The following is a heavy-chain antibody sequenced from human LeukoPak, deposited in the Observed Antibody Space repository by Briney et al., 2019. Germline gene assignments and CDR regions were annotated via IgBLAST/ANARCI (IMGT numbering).Heavy chain of an antibody. D-gene: IGHD2-2*01. CDR3: ARSCSSTSCYGAFDI. V-gene: IGHV5-51*01. J-gene: IGHJ3*02. CDR1: GYSFTSYW. Sequence: GESLKISCKGSGYSFTSYWIGWVRQMPGKGLEWMGIIYPGDSDTRYSPSFQGQVTISADKSTSTAYLQWSSLKASDTAMYYCARSCSSTSCYGAFDIWGQGTMVTVSS. CDR2: IYPGDSDT.